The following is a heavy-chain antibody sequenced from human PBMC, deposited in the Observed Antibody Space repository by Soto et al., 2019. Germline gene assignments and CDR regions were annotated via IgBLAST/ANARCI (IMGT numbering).Heavy chain of an antibody. CDR1: GGIFSSYS. J-gene: IGHJ3*01. D-gene: IGHD5-12*01. V-gene: IGHV1-69*02. Sequence: QVQLVQSGAEVKMPGSSVKVSCKASGGIFSSYSISWVRQAPAQGLEWMGRIIQMGGITNYAQRFQGRVTIIADTPTSTAYMELTSLTSDDTGIYYWARGDSGYPYAFDVWGQGTTVTVSS. CDR3: ARGDSGYPYAFDV. CDR2: IIQMGGIT.